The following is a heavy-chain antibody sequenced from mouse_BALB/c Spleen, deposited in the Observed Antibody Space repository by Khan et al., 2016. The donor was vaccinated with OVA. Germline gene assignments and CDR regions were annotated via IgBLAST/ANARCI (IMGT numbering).Heavy chain of an antibody. D-gene: IGHD1-1*01. CDR3: ATSYFYGYYFDY. CDR2: ISGDSNTI. V-gene: IGHV5-17*02. Sequence: EVKLVESGGGLVQPGGSRKLSCAASGFTFNSYGMHWVRQAPEKGLEWVAYISGDSNTIYYADTVKGRFPISRDNPKHTLFLQMTSLMSEDTAMYYCATSYFYGYYFDYWGPGTTLT. CDR1: GFTFNSYG. J-gene: IGHJ2*01.